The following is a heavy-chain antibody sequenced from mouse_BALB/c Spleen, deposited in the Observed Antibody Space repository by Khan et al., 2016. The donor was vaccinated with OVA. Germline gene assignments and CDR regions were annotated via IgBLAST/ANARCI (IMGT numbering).Heavy chain of an antibody. CDR3: ARECAAWFPY. V-gene: IGHV1-77*01. Sequence: VQLQESGAELARPGASVTLSCKASGYTFTDYYINWMRQRTGQGLEWIGEIYPGSDNTYYNEKFKGKATLTADKSSSTAYMQLSRLTSEDSAVYFCARECAAWFPYWGQGTLVTVSA. CDR2: IYPGSDNT. J-gene: IGHJ3*01. CDR1: GYTFTDYY.